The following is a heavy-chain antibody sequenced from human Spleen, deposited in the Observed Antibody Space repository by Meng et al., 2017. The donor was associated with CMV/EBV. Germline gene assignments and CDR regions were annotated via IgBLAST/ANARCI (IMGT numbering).Heavy chain of an antibody. CDR1: GFTFSKFA. CDR2: ITSGVGSA. CDR3: VKVDERTIVTLPNAFDI. Sequence: GESLKISCATSGFTFSKFAMSWVRQVPGKGLEWVSGITSGVGSAYYAGSVKGRFTISRDNSKNTLYLQMNSLRAEDTAIYYCVKVDERTIVTLPNAFDIWGQGTMVTVSS. V-gene: IGHV3-23*01. D-gene: IGHD3-9*01. J-gene: IGHJ3*02.